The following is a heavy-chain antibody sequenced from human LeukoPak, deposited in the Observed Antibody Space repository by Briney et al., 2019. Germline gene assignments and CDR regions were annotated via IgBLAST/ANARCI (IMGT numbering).Heavy chain of an antibody. Sequence: ASVKVSCKASGYTFTGYYMHWVRQAPGQGPEWMGWISTSTGDTKYTQKFQGRVTLTTDTSTSTAYMELSSLRSDDTAVYYCARDDNYGIFVNVDYWGQGALVTVSS. CDR2: ISTSTGDT. V-gene: IGHV1-2*02. J-gene: IGHJ4*02. CDR3: ARDDNYGIFVNVDY. D-gene: IGHD4-11*01. CDR1: GYTFTGYY.